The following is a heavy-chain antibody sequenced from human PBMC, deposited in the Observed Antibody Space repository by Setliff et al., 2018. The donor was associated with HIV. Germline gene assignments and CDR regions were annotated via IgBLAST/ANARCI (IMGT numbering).Heavy chain of an antibody. CDR2: INPNNGGT. CDR1: GYTFTGYY. V-gene: IGHV1-2*02. J-gene: IGHJ4*02. Sequence: ASVKVSCKASGYTFTGYYMHWVRQAPGQGLEWMGWINPNNGGTNYAQKFQGRVTMTRDTSISTAYMELSRLRSDETAVYYCARDYYDTSGYYQYYFDYWGQGTLVTVSS. CDR3: ARDYYDTSGYYQYYFDY. D-gene: IGHD3-22*01.